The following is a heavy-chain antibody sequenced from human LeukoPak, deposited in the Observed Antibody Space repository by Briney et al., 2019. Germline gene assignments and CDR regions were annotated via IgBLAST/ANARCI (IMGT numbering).Heavy chain of an antibody. V-gene: IGHV1-2*06. CDR1: GYTFTGYY. D-gene: IGHD2-21*02. CDR2: INPNSGGT. J-gene: IGHJ4*02. CDR3: ARGGRGVTHDLDY. Sequence: ASVKVSCKASGYTFTGYYMHWVRQAPGQGLEWMGRINPNSGGTNYAQKFQGRVTMTRDASISTAYMELSRLRSDDTAVYYCARGGRGVTHDLDYWGQGTLVTVSS.